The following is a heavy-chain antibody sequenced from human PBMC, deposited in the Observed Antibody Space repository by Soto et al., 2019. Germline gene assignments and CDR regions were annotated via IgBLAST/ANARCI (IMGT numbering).Heavy chain of an antibody. D-gene: IGHD3-22*01. Sequence: PGGSLRLSCAASGFTFRIYAMSWVRQAPGKGLEWVSTISGNGGTSYADFVRGRFTISRDNSENTLYLQMNSLRVEDTAVYYCAKDAPGSGWLSDYWGQGTRVTVSS. CDR2: ISGNGGT. CDR3: AKDAPGSGWLSDY. V-gene: IGHV3-23*01. CDR1: GFTFRIYA. J-gene: IGHJ4*02.